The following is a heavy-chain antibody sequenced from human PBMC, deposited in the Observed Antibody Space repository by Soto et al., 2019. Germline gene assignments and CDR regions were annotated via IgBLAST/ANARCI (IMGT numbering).Heavy chain of an antibody. D-gene: IGHD4-4*01. CDR3: SRDDYSAGYYSDS. V-gene: IGHV1-3*01. CDR2: NNAGRENT. Sequence: QVQLVQSGAEVKKPGASVKISCKTSGYTFTRYPIHWVRQAPGQRLEWMGWNNAGRENTKYSETLQGRVTITADTSAGTAYMELSSLTSADTALYYCSRDDYSAGYYSDSGGHGTVVPVSS. CDR1: GYTFTRYP. J-gene: IGHJ5*01.